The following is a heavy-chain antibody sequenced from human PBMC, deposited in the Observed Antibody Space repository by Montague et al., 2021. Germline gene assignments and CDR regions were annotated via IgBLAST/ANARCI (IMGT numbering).Heavy chain of an antibody. J-gene: IGHJ6*03. V-gene: IGHV4-59*12. CDR1: GGSISEFY. Sequence: SETLSLTCTVTGGSISEFYWSWIRQSPEKGLEWIGYIYDSGTTNYNPSLKSRVTISADTSMNQFSLNLRSVTAADTAMYYCARERDRYYYMDIWGKGTTITVSS. CDR3: ARERDRYYYMDI. CDR2: IYDSGTT.